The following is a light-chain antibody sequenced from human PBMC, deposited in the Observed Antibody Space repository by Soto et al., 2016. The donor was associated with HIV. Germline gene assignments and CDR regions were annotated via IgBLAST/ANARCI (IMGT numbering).Light chain of an antibody. CDR2: DAS. V-gene: IGKV1-27*01. Sequence: DIQMTQSPSSLSASVGDRVTITCRASRDISNYLAWYQQKSGEVPKLLIYDASTLQSGVPSRFSGSGSGTDFTLTISSLQPEDVANXYCQKYNNAPLTFGGGTKVEI. J-gene: IGKJ4*01. CDR3: QKYNNAPLT. CDR1: RDISNY.